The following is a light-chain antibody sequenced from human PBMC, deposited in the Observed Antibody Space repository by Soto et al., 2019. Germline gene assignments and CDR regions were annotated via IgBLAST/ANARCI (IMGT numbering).Light chain of an antibody. J-gene: IGKJ5*01. CDR1: QSVRSY. Sequence: ESMLTQSPATLSLSPGERATLSCRASQSVRSYLAWYQQKPGQAPSLLIYDASNRAPGIPARFSGSGSGTDFTLTISSLEPDDFAVYYCQQRSSWPRITFGQGTRLEIK. CDR2: DAS. V-gene: IGKV3-11*01. CDR3: QQRSSWPRIT.